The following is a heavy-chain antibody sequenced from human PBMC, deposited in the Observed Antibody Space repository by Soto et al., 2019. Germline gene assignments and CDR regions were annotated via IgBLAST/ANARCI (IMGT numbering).Heavy chain of an antibody. D-gene: IGHD3-22*01. J-gene: IGHJ3*02. CDR3: AKGEGDYYYGSTGYYYANFCFDM. V-gene: IGHV3-23*01. CDR1: GFTFRSYT. Sequence: GGSLRLSCAASGFTFRSYTMTWVRQAPGKGLEWVSAVSGSGTTTYYADSVRGRFTISRDNSKNTLYLQMNSLRAEDTAVYYCAKGEGDYYYGSTGYYYANFCFDMWGQGTMVTVS. CDR2: VSGSGTTT.